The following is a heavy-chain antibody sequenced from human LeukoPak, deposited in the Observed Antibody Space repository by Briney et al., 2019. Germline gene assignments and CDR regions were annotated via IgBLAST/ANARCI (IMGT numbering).Heavy chain of an antibody. J-gene: IGHJ5*02. Sequence: SETLSLTCTVSGGSISSYYWSWIRQPPGKGLEWIGYIYYSGSTNYNPSLKSRVTIPVDTSKNQFSLKLSSVTAADTAVYYCARSSLADYVWGSYRFNWFDPWGQGTLVTVSS. CDR3: ARSSLADYVWGSYRFNWFDP. CDR2: IYYSGST. CDR1: GGSISSYY. D-gene: IGHD3-16*02. V-gene: IGHV4-59*01.